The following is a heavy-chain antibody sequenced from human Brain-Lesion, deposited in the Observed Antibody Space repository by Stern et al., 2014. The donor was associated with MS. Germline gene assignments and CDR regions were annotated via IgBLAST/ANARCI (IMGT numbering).Heavy chain of an antibody. CDR2: IFNSGTT. V-gene: IGHV4-61*02. J-gene: IGHJ6*02. D-gene: IGHD2-2*01. Sequence: VQLVESGPGLVKPSQTLSLSCTVSGGSISSGGYSWSWIRQPAGKGLEWNGRIFNSGTTSYNPSLKSRVTISIATSKNQFSLRLNSMTAADTAVYYCARGRVVPGFQYYATDVWGQGTTVIVSS. CDR1: GGSISSGGYS. CDR3: ARGRVVPGFQYYATDV.